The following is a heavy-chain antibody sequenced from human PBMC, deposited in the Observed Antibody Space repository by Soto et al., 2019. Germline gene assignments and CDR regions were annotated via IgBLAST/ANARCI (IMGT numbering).Heavy chain of an antibody. CDR1: GGSLSSYY. Sequence: QVQLQESGPGLVKPSETLSLTCTVSGGSLSSYYWSWIRQPPGKGLEWIGYIYYSGSTNYNPSLKSRLTISVDTSKNPFSLKLSSVTAADTAVYYCARDRNPDNHFDWLFDGFDIWGQVTMVTVSS. CDR3: ARDRNPDNHFDWLFDGFDI. V-gene: IGHV4-59*01. CDR2: IYYSGST. J-gene: IGHJ3*02. D-gene: IGHD3-9*01.